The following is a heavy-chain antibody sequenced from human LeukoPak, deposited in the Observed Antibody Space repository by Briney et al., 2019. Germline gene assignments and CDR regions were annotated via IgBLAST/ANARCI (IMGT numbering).Heavy chain of an antibody. CDR3: ARAPSTRMVRGVIITGLVDY. D-gene: IGHD3-10*01. J-gene: IGHJ4*02. V-gene: IGHV4-34*01. Sequence: SETLSLTCAVYGGSFSGYYWSWIRQPPGKGLEWIGEINHSGSTNYNPSLKSRVTISVDTSKNQFSLKLSSVTAADTAVYYCARAPSTRMVRGVIITGLVDYWGQGTLVTVSS. CDR2: INHSGST. CDR1: GGSFSGYY.